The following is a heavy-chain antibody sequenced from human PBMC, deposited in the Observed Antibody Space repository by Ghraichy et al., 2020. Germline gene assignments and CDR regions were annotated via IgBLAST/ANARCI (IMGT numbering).Heavy chain of an antibody. CDR3: VHSVGRSNYRNAFDI. CDR2: VYWDDDK. Sequence: SGPTLVKPTQTLTLSCTFSGFSLRTSGEGVGWIRQPPGKALEWLALVYWDDDKRYSPPLKSRLTITKDTSKNQVVLTMTNMDPVDTATYYCVHSVGRSNYRNAFDIWGQGTMVSVSS. CDR1: GFSLRTSGEG. J-gene: IGHJ3*02. D-gene: IGHD1-26*01. V-gene: IGHV2-5*02.